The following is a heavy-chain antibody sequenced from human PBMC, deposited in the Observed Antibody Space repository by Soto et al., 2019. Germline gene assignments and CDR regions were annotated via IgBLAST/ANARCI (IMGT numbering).Heavy chain of an antibody. CDR3: ARRYGSAFDY. CDR2: IYYSGRT. J-gene: IGHJ4*02. CDR1: GDSISSYY. D-gene: IGHD6-25*01. V-gene: IGHV4-59*08. Sequence: QVQLQDSGPGLVKPSETLSLTCTVSGDSISSYYWCWIRQPPGKGLEWIGYIYYSGRTNYNPSLKTPLTISLDTSKTHLSLKLSSVTAAGAAVYYSARRYGSAFDYWGQATPVSVSS.